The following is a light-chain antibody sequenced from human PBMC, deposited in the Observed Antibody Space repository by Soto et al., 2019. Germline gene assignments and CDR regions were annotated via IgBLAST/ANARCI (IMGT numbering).Light chain of an antibody. CDR2: STS. V-gene: IGLV8-61*01. Sequence: QTVVTQEPSFSVSPGGTVTLTCGLSSGSVSASYYPSWYQQTPGQAPRTLIYSTSTRSSGVPDRFSGSILGNKAALSITGAQADDECDYYCVLYMGSGISVFGGGTKLTVL. J-gene: IGLJ2*01. CDR1: SGSVSASYY. CDR3: VLYMGSGISV.